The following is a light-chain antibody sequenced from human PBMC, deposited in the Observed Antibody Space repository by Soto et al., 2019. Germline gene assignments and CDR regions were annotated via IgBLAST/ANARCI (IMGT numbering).Light chain of an antibody. CDR3: LQYDTSPPTYT. Sequence: EVVLTQSPGTLSLSPGERATLSCRASQSVSRRYLAWYQQKPGQAPRLLIFGPSSRATGIPDRFSGSGSGTDFTLTISILEPEDFAVYYCLQYDTSPPTYTFGQGTKLEIK. J-gene: IGKJ2*01. CDR2: GPS. V-gene: IGKV3-20*01. CDR1: QSVSRRY.